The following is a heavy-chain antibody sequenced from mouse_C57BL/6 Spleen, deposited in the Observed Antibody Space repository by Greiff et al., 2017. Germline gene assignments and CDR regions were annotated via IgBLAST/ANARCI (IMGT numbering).Heavy chain of an antibody. V-gene: IGHV1-59*01. J-gene: IGHJ2*01. D-gene: IGHD2-5*01. CDR2: IDPSDSYT. CDR3: ARSYYSNFYFDY. CDR1: GYTFTSYW. Sequence: QVQLQQPGAELVRPGTSVKLSCKASGYTFTSYWMHWVKQRPGQGLEWIGVIDPSDSYTNYNQKFTGKATLTVDTSSSTAYMQLSSLTSEDSAVYYCARSYYSNFYFDYWGQGTTLTVSS.